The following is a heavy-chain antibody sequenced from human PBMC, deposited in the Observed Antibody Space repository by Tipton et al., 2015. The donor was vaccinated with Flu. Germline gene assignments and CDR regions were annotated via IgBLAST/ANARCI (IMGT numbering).Heavy chain of an antibody. CDR2: ISYDGSNK. CDR3: ARDLVSYDSSGSPRY. V-gene: IGHV3-30-3*01. J-gene: IGHJ4*02. CDR1: GFTFSSYA. D-gene: IGHD3-22*01. Sequence: SLRLSCAASGFTFSSYAMHWVRQAPGKGLEWVAVISYDGSNKYYADSVKGRFTISRDNSKNTLYLQMNSLRAEDTALYYCARDLVSYDSSGSPRYWGQGTLVTVSS.